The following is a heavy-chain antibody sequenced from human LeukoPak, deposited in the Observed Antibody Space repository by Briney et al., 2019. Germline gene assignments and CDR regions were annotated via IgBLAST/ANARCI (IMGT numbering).Heavy chain of an antibody. Sequence: GGSLRLSCAASGFTFDDYAMHWVRQAPGKGLEWVSGISWNSGSIGYADSVKGRFTISRDNAKNSLYLQMNSLRAEDTAVYYCARLLGYSSGWSRFDYWGQGTLVTVSS. D-gene: IGHD6-19*01. CDR3: ARLLGYSSGWSRFDY. V-gene: IGHV3-9*01. CDR2: ISWNSGSI. J-gene: IGHJ4*02. CDR1: GFTFDDYA.